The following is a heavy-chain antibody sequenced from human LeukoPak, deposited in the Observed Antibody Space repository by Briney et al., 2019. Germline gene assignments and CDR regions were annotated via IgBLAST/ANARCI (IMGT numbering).Heavy chain of an antibody. CDR2: IRPDGGDK. J-gene: IGHJ4*02. V-gene: IGHV3-30*02. CDR1: GFTFCNYG. D-gene: IGHD2-21*01. Sequence: GGSLRLSCAASGFTFCNYGIRWVRQAPGKGLEGVAFIRPDGGDKYYADSVNGRFTMSRHKSKNTLYLHMNCLRPEDTASYYCAREWSWTFEHWGQGSLVIVSS. CDR3: AREWSWTFEH.